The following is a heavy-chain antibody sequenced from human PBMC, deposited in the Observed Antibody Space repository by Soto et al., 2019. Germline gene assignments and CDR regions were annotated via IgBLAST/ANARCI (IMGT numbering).Heavy chain of an antibody. D-gene: IGHD2-15*01. CDR3: ARAIVVVVAEDENYYMDV. V-gene: IGHV4-59*01. CDR1: GGSISSYY. CDR2: IYYSGST. Sequence: QVQLQESGPGLVKPSETLSLTCTVSGGSISSYYWSWIRQPPGKGLEWIGYIYYSGSTNYNPSLKSRVTISVDTSKNQFSLKLSSVTAADTAVYYCARAIVVVVAEDENYYMDVWGKGTTVTVSS. J-gene: IGHJ6*03.